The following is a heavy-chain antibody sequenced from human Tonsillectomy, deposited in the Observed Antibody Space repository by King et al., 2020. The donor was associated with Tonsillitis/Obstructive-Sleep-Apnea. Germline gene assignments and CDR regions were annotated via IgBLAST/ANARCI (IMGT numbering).Heavy chain of an antibody. J-gene: IGHJ5*02. V-gene: IGHV3-74*01. CDR1: GFTFSNYW. CDR3: ARDCYTNLP. CDR2: ISSDGRDT. Sequence: VQLVESGGGLVQPGGSLRLSCAGSGFTFSNYWMHWVRQAPGKGPVWVSGISSDGRDTRYADSVKGRFSISRDNSKNTLYMQMNSLRAEDTAVYYCARDCYTNLPWGQGTLVTVSS. D-gene: IGHD4-11*01.